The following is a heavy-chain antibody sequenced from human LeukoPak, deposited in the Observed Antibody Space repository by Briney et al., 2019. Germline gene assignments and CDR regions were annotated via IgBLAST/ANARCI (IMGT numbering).Heavy chain of an antibody. CDR3: ARHETGPYFDY. J-gene: IGHJ4*02. Sequence: GGSLKISCKGSGYSFTNYWIGWVRQMPGKGLEWMGTIYPGDSDTRYSPSFQGQVTISADRSISTAYLQWSSLKASDTAMYYCARHETGPYFDYWGQGTLVTVSS. D-gene: IGHD1-1*01. CDR2: IYPGDSDT. V-gene: IGHV5-51*01. CDR1: GYSFTNYW.